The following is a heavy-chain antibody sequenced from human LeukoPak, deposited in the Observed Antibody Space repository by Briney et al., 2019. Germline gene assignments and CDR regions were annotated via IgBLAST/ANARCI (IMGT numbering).Heavy chain of an antibody. CDR1: GFTFTTYA. J-gene: IGHJ4*02. CDR3: ARDLNYFDY. CDR2: IKQDGSEK. V-gene: IGHV3-7*01. Sequence: GGSLRLSCSAYGFTFTTYAMSWVRQAPGKGLEWVANIKQDGSEKYYVDSVRGRFTISRDNATNSLYLQMNSLRAEDTAVYYCARDLNYFDYWGQGTLVTVSS.